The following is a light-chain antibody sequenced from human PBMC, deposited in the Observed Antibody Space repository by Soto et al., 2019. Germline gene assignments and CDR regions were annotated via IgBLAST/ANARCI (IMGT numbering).Light chain of an antibody. CDR2: GAS. Sequence: ETVMTQSPATLPVSPGDRVTLSCRASQTIHTNLAWFQQKPGQAPKLLIYGASTRDTGVPARFTGSGSGTEFTLTISSLQSEDFAVYFCQQYNNWPPWTFGQGTKVEI. V-gene: IGKV3-15*01. CDR1: QTIHTN. J-gene: IGKJ1*01. CDR3: QQYNNWPPWT.